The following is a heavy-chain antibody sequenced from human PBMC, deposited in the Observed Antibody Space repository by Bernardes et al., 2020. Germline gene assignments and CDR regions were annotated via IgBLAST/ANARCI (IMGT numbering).Heavy chain of an antibody. D-gene: IGHD3-3*01. CDR2: ISAYNGNT. CDR3: ARAPPRYYDFWSGYRIFDY. J-gene: IGHJ4*02. CDR1: GYTFTSYG. V-gene: IGHV1-18*01. Sequence: ASVKVSCKASGYTFTSYGISWVRQAPGQGLEWMGWISAYNGNTNYAQKLQGRVTMTTDTSTSTAYMELRSLRSDDTAVYYCARAPPRYYDFWSGYRIFDYWGQGTLVTVSS.